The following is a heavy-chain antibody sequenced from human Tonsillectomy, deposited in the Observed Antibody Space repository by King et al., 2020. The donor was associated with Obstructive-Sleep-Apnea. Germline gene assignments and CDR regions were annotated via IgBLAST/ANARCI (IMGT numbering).Heavy chain of an antibody. Sequence: VQLVESGGGVVRPGGSLRLSCAASGFTFDDYGMSWVRQAPGKGLEWGSGINWNGGSTGYADSVKGRFTISRDSAKNSLYLQMNSLRAEDTALYHCARGSLFYDYVWGSYPPADYWGQGTLVTVSS. J-gene: IGHJ4*02. D-gene: IGHD3-16*02. CDR2: INWNGGST. CDR3: ARGSLFYDYVWGSYPPADY. CDR1: GFTFDDYG. V-gene: IGHV3-20*01.